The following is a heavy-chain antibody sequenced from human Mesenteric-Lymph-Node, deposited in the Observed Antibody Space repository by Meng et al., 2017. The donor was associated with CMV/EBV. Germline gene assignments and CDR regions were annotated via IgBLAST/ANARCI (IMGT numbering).Heavy chain of an antibody. CDR1: GFSFSGYE. D-gene: IGHD5-18*01. V-gene: IGHV3-21*01. J-gene: IGHJ6*02. CDR2: ISSGSRLI. Sequence: GESLKISCAASGFSFSGYEMNWVRQAPGKGLEWVSSISSGSRLIYYADSVKGRFTISRDNANNSLQLHMTSLRVEDTALYYCARAKATARMDVWGQGTTVTVSS. CDR3: ARAKATARMDV.